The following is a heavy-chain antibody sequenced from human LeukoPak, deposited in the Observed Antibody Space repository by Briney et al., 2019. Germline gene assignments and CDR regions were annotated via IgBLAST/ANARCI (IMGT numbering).Heavy chain of an antibody. CDR3: ARGHDYDDAFGI. CDR2: ISYDGSNK. V-gene: IGHV3-30*04. J-gene: IGHJ3*02. CDR1: GFTFSSYA. D-gene: IGHD4-17*01. Sequence: GGSLRLSCAASGFTFSSYAMHWVRQAPGKGLEWVAVISYDGSNKYYADSVKGRFTISRDNSKNTLYLQMNSLRAEDTAVYYCARGHDYDDAFGIWGQGTMVTVSS.